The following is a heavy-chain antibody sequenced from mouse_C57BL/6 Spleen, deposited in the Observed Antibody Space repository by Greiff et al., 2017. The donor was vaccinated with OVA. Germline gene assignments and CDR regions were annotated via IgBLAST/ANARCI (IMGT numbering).Heavy chain of an antibody. J-gene: IGHJ2*01. V-gene: IGHV5-4*01. D-gene: IGHD3-3*01. CDR2: ISDGGSYT. CDR3: AREEGDGDYFDD. CDR1: GFTFSSYA. Sequence: DVHLVESGGGLVKPGGSLKLSCAASGFTFSSYAMSWVRQTPEKRLEWVATISDGGSYTYYPDNVKGRFTIYRDTAKNNLYLQMSHLKSEDKAMYYCAREEGDGDYFDDWGQGTTLTVSS.